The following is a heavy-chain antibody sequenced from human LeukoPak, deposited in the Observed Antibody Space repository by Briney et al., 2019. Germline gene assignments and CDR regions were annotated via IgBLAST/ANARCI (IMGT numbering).Heavy chain of an antibody. Sequence: SETLSLTCTVSGGSISGYYWSWIRQPPGKGLEWIGYISYSGSTNYNPSLKRRVTISVDMPKNQFSLKLTSVTAADTALYYCARDQPHFDPWGQGTLVPVSS. V-gene: IGHV4-59*01. CDR1: GGSISGYY. CDR3: ARDQPHFDP. J-gene: IGHJ5*02. CDR2: ISYSGST.